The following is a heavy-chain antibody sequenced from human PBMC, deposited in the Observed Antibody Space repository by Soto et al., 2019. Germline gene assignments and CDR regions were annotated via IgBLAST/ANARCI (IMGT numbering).Heavy chain of an antibody. D-gene: IGHD2-2*01. CDR3: ATFQLLKDFWPLYFQH. CDR1: GYTLTELS. V-gene: IGHV1-24*01. Sequence: GASVKVSCKVSGYTLTELSMHWVRQAPGKGLEWMGGFDPEDGETIYAQKFQGRVTMTEDTSTDTAYMELSSLRSEDTAVYYCATFQLLKDFWPLYFQHWGQGTLVTVSS. CDR2: FDPEDGET. J-gene: IGHJ1*01.